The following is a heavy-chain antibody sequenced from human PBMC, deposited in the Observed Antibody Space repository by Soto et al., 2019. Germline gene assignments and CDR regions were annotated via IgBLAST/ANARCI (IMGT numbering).Heavy chain of an antibody. CDR3: ASDPDYGDYVVRAFDI. Sequence: PVGSLRLSCAASGFTCISYWMRWVRQAPGKGLVWVSRINSDGSSTSYADSVKGRFTISRDNAKNTLYLQMNSLRAEDTAVYYCASDPDYGDYVVRAFDIWGQGTMVTVSS. J-gene: IGHJ3*02. D-gene: IGHD4-17*01. CDR2: INSDGSST. CDR1: GFTCISYW. V-gene: IGHV3-74*01.